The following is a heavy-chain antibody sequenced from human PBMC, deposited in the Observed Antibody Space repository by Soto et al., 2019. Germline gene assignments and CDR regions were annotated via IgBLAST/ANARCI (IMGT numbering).Heavy chain of an antibody. CDR3: ARGPFWDIVVVPAAPAGAFDI. J-gene: IGHJ3*02. D-gene: IGHD2-2*01. Sequence: PGGSLRLSCAASGFTFSSYWMSWVRQAPGKGPEWVANIKQDGSEKYYVGSVKGRFTISRDNAKNSLYLQMNSLRAEDTAVYYCARGPFWDIVVVPAAPAGAFDIWGQGTMVTVSS. V-gene: IGHV3-7*01. CDR2: IKQDGSEK. CDR1: GFTFSSYW.